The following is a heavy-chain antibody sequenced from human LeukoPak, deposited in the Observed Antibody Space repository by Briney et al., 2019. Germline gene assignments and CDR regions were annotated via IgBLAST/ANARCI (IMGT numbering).Heavy chain of an antibody. J-gene: IGHJ4*02. Sequence: GGSLRLSCAASGFTFSSYEMNWVRQAPGKGLEWVSYISSSGSTIYYADSVKGRFTISRDNAKNSLYLQMNSLRAEDTAVYYCARAGSSWFDFDYWGQGTLVTVSS. CDR2: ISSSGSTI. CDR3: ARAGSSWFDFDY. CDR1: GFTFSSYE. D-gene: IGHD6-13*01. V-gene: IGHV3-48*03.